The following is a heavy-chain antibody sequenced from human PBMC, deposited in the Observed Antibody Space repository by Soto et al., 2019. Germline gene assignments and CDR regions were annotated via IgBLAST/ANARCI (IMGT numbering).Heavy chain of an antibody. CDR2: IYYSGST. J-gene: IGHJ3*02. V-gene: IGHV4-61*01. Sequence: SETLSLTCTVSGGSVSSGSYYWSWIRQPPGKGLEWIGYIYYSGSTNYNPSLKSRVTISVDTSKNQFSLKLSSVTAADTAVYYCARDGDLGGAFDILGQGTMVTVSS. CDR3: ARDGDLGGAFDI. D-gene: IGHD7-27*01. CDR1: GGSVSSGSYY.